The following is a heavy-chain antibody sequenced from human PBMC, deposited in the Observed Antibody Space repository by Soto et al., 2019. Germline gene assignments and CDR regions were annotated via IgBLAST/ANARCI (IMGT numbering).Heavy chain of an antibody. V-gene: IGHV4-59*01. D-gene: IGHD6-19*01. CDR3: ARGDSDLAVSEAAE. CDR2: IYYSGST. CDR1: GGSISSYY. J-gene: IGHJ4*02. Sequence: LTCTVSGGSISSYYWSWIRQPPGKGLEWIGYIYYSGSTNYNPSLKSRVTMSRDTSKNEFSLKLTSVTAADTAIYYCARGDSDLAVSEAAEWGQGTLVTVSS.